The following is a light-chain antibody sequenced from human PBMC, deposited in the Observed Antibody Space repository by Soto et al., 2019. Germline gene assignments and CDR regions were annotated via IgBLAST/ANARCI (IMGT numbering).Light chain of an antibody. V-gene: IGKV1-12*01. CDR1: RDISSW. J-gene: IGKJ4*01. CDR3: QQADSLPLT. CDR2: AAS. Sequence: DIQLTQSPSSVSASVGDRVTITCRASRDISSWLARYQQKPGQAPNILVFAASTLQRGVPTRFSGRGSGTEFTLTIDSLQPEDFATYYCQQADSLPLTFGGGTKVEIK.